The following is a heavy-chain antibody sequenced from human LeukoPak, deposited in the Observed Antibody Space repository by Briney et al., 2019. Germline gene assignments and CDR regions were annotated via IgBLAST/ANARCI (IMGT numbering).Heavy chain of an antibody. CDR1: GGSISSSSYY. D-gene: IGHD3-22*01. V-gene: IGHV4-39*07. J-gene: IGHJ4*02. CDR3: ASMENYYDSSGTWGVFDY. CDR2: IYYSGST. Sequence: SETLSLTCTVSGGSISSSSYYWGWIRQPPGKGLEWIGSIYYSGSTYYNPSLKSRFTISVDTSKNQFSLKLSSVTAADTAVYYCASMENYYDSSGTWGVFDYWGQGTLVTVSS.